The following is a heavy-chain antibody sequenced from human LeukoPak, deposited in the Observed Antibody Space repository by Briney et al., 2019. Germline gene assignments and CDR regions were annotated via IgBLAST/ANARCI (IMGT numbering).Heavy chain of an antibody. D-gene: IGHD5-18*01. CDR2: IYYSGST. CDR3: AGDVDTAMLDASDI. CDR1: GGSINTYY. J-gene: IGHJ3*02. V-gene: IGHV4-59*01. Sequence: SETLSLTCTASGGSINTYYWSWVRQPPGKGLEWIASIYYSGSTDYNPSLKSRVAISIDTSKNQFPLKLSSVTAADTALYYCAGDVDTAMLDASDIWGQGTMVTVSS.